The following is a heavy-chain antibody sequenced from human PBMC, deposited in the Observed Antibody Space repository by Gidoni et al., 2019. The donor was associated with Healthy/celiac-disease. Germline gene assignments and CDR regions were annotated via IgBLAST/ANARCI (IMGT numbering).Heavy chain of an antibody. CDR1: GYTFTSYA. CDR2: INAGNGNT. V-gene: IGHV1-3*01. D-gene: IGHD2-15*01. Sequence: QVQLVQSGAEVQKPGASVTVSCKASGYTFTSYAMHWVRQAPGQRLEWMGWINAGNGNTKYSQKFQGRVTITRDTSASTAYMELSSLRSEDTAVYYCARGRGYCSGGSCYWDYWGQGTLVTVSS. CDR3: ARGRGYCSGGSCYWDY. J-gene: IGHJ4*02.